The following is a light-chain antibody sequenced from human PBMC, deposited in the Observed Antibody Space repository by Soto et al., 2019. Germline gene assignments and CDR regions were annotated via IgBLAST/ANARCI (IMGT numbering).Light chain of an antibody. J-gene: IGLJ1*01. V-gene: IGLV2-8*01. CDR1: SSDVGGYNY. Sequence: QSALTQPPSASGSPGQSVTISCTGTSSDVGGYNYVSWYQQHPGKAPKLMISEVSKRPSGVPDRFSGSKSGNTASLTVSGLQDEDEADYYCSSYAGSNNLYVFGTGTKLTVL. CDR3: SSYAGSNNLYV. CDR2: EVS.